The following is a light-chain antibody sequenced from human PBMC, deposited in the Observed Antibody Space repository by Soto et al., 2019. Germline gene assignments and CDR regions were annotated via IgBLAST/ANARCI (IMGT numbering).Light chain of an antibody. CDR1: SSDIGAGYD. CDR3: QSYDISLHNYV. J-gene: IGLJ1*01. CDR2: GNN. V-gene: IGLV1-40*01. Sequence: QSVLTQTPSVSGAPGQRVTISCTGSSSDIGAGYDVHWYQQLPGTAPKLLIYGNNNRPSGVPDRFSGSKSGTSASLAITGLQAEDEAYYYCQSYDISLHNYVFGTGTKLTVL.